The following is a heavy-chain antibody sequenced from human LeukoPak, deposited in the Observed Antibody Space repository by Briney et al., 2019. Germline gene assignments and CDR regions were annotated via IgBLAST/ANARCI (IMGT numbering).Heavy chain of an antibody. Sequence: NPSETLSLTCTVSGGSISSYYWSWIRQPPGKGLEWIGYIYYSGSTNYNPSLKSRVTISVDTSKNQFSLKLSSVTAADTAVYYCARGWGNYDSSGYFVFDYWGQGTLVTVSS. CDR3: ARGWGNYDSSGYFVFDY. V-gene: IGHV4-59*01. J-gene: IGHJ4*02. CDR2: IYYSGST. CDR1: GGSISSYY. D-gene: IGHD3-22*01.